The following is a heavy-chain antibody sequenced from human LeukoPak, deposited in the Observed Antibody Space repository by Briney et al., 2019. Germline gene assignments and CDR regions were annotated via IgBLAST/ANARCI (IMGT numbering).Heavy chain of an antibody. V-gene: IGHV3-15*01. J-gene: IGHJ4*02. CDR3: TTTPGRDY. CDR2: VKSKADGGTT. CDR1: GFTFSNAW. D-gene: IGHD3-10*01. Sequence: GGSLRLSCAASGFTFSNAWMSWVRQAPGKGLEWVGRVKSKADGGTTDYAAPVKGRFTISRDDSQNTLYLQMDSLKTEGTAVYYCTTTPGRDYWGQGTLVTVSS.